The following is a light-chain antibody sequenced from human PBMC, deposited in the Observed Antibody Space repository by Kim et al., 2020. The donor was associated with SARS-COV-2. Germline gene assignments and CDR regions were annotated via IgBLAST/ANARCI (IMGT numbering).Light chain of an antibody. V-gene: IGKV4-1*01. CDR1: QSVLYSSNNKNF. CDR2: WAS. CDR3: QQYYSTPIT. J-gene: IGKJ5*01. Sequence: ATINCKSSQSVLYSSNNKNFLAWYQQKPGQPPKLLIYWASTRESGVPDRFSGSGSGTDFTLTISSLQAEDVAVYYCQQYYSTPITFGQGTRLEIK.